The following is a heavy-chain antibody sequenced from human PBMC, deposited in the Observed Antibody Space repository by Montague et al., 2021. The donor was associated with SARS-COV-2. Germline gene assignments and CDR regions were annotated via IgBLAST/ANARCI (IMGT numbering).Heavy chain of an antibody. Sequence: SETLSLTCAVYGGSFSNYYWSWIRQPPGKGLEWIGEINHSGSTNYNSSLKSRVTVSVDTSENQFSLNLSSVTAADTAVDYCARAPPLYIAPSGAMDVWGQGTTVTVSS. CDR2: INHSGST. J-gene: IGHJ6*02. CDR3: ARAPPLYIAPSGAMDV. CDR1: GGSFSNYY. V-gene: IGHV4-34*01. D-gene: IGHD1-14*01.